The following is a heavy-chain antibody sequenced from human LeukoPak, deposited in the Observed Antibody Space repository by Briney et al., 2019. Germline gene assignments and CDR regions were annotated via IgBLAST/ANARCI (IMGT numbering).Heavy chain of an antibody. CDR1: GGTFSSSA. V-gene: IGHV1-69*13. D-gene: IGHD5-18*01. CDR3: AREGEDPDSYVTTRYFDY. CDR2: IIPIFGTA. Sequence: SVMVSCKASGGTFSSSAISWVRQAPGQGLEWMGGIIPIFGTANYAQKFQGRVTITADESTSTAYMELSSLRSEDTAVYYCAREGEDPDSYVTTRYFDYWGQGTLV. J-gene: IGHJ4*02.